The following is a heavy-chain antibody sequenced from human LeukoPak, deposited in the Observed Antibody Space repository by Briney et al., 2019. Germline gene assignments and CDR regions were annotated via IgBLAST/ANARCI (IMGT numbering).Heavy chain of an antibody. CDR1: SGSISGYY. CDR2: IYYSGST. D-gene: IGHD6-13*01. J-gene: IGHJ6*03. Sequence: SETLSLTCTVSSGSISGYYWSWIRQPPGKGLEWIGYIYYSGSTNYNPPLKSRVTIPVDTSKNQFSLKLSSVTAADTAVYYCAREGWGSSDHSYYYYMDVWGKGTTVTVSS. V-gene: IGHV4-59*01. CDR3: AREGWGSSDHSYYYYMDV.